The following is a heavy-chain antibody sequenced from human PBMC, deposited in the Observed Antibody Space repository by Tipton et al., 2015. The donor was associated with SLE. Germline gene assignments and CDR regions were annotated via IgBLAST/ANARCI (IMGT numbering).Heavy chain of an antibody. V-gene: IGHV3-21*01. J-gene: IGHJ6*02. Sequence: SLRLSCSASGFTFRAYTVNWVRQAPGQGLEWVSSISSSSGYIYYADSVKGRFTISRDNAKNSLYLQMNSLRAEDTAVYYCTRDRVGIVTENVNFYYGMDVWGQGTPVTVSS. CDR1: GFTFRAYT. CDR2: ISSSSGYI. D-gene: IGHD5-12*01. CDR3: TRDRVGIVTENVNFYYGMDV.